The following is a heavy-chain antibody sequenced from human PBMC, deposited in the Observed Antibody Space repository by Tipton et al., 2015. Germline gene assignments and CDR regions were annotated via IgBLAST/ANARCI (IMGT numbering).Heavy chain of an antibody. D-gene: IGHD2-15*01. Sequence: TLSLTCTVSGVSVTSGSYYWSWIRQPPGKGLEWIGYIYHTGSTIYNPSLKSRVTISLDRSKNQFSPRLTSVTAADTAMYYCARDAGIVAAPSRYFQYWGQGTLVTVSS. CDR3: ARDAGIVAAPSRYFQY. V-gene: IGHV4-61*01. CDR1: GVSVTSGSYY. J-gene: IGHJ1*01. CDR2: IYHTGST.